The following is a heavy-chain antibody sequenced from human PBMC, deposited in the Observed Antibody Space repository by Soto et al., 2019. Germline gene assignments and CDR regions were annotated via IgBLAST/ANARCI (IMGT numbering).Heavy chain of an antibody. Sequence: EVLLVESGGGLVQPARPLRLSCEASGFNFGNHAMHWVRQVPGKGLEWVSAISWNSGQLDYADSVRGRFTISRDNDKNSLYLEMNSLRPDDTALYFCAKDQSTGEYSYYRYMDVWGRGTTLIVSS. CDR2: ISWNSGQL. CDR3: AKDQSTGEYSYYRYMDV. J-gene: IGHJ6*03. D-gene: IGHD4-17*01. CDR1: GFNFGNHA. V-gene: IGHV3-9*01.